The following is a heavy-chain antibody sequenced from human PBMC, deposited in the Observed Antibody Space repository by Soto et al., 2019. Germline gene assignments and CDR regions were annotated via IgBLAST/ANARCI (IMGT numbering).Heavy chain of an antibody. CDR1: GGSISSYY. CDR3: ARQGFGPLHGLVDV. J-gene: IGHJ6*02. Sequence: QVQLQESGPGLVKPSETMSLSCTVSGGSISSYYWSWFRQSPGKRMEWIGYVHHIWVSSYNPSLQSQVALSLDPSRRQFSLKVTSVTATDTAVYYCARQGFGPLHGLVDVWGQGTTVTVSS. CDR2: VHHIWVS. D-gene: IGHD3-10*01. V-gene: IGHV4-59*08.